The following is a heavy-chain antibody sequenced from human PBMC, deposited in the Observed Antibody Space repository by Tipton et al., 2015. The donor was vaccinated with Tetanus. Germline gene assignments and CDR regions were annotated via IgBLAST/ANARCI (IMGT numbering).Heavy chain of an antibody. CDR1: GFTFSSYV. CDR3: ARERIEAFYYHGLDV. V-gene: IGHV3-23*01. D-gene: IGHD2-21*01. CDR2: ISGSAGST. Sequence: SLRLSCAASGFTFSSYVMTWVRQAPGVGLEWVSSISGSAGSTYYADSVKGRFTIFRDNSNSTLYLEMNNLRADDTAVYYCARERIEAFYYHGLDVWGPGTTVTVSS. J-gene: IGHJ6*02.